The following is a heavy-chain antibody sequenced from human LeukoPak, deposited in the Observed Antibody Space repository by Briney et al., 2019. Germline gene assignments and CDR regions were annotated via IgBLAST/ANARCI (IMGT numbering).Heavy chain of an antibody. CDR3: ARFGWVPPAHFDY. J-gene: IGHJ4*02. Sequence: GGSLRLSCAASGCTLSNYWMHWVRQAPGKGLVWVSHINTDGTTTDYAYSVKGRFTISRDTAKNTLYLQMNSLRAEDTAVYYCARFGWVPPAHFDYWGQGALVTVSS. D-gene: IGHD3-10*01. V-gene: IGHV3-74*01. CDR2: INTDGTTT. CDR1: GCTLSNYW.